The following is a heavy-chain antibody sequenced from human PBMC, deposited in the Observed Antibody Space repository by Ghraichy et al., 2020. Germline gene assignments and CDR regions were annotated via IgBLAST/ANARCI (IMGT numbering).Heavy chain of an antibody. CDR2: ISGSGTST. Sequence: AGSLRLSCAASGFTFSNYAMNWVRQAPGKGLESVSGISGSGTSTYYADSVKGRLTISRDNSKNTLYLQMNSLRAEDTAVYYCAKERYTSGVQKARFDYWGQGTLVTVSS. CDR1: GFTFSNYA. V-gene: IGHV3-23*01. D-gene: IGHD2-2*02. J-gene: IGHJ4*02. CDR3: AKERYTSGVQKARFDY.